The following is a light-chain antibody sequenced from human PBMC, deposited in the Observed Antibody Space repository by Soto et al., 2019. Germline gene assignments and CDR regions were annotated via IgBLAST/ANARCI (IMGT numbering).Light chain of an antibody. V-gene: IGLV2-14*01. CDR1: SSDVGGYSY. J-gene: IGLJ1*01. CDR2: EVT. CDR3: TSYSSTSTLYV. Sequence: QSALTQPASVSGSPGQSITISCTGTSSDVGGYSYVSWYQQHPGKAPKVMIYEVTNRPSGLSNRFSGYKSGNTASLTISGLQSEDEDDYYCTSYSSTSTLYVFGTGTKLTVL.